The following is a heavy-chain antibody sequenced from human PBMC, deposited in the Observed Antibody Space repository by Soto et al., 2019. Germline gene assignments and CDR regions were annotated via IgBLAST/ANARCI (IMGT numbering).Heavy chain of an antibody. Sequence: QMQLVQSGPEVKKPGTSVKVSCKASGFTFTSSAVQWVRQARGQRLEWIGWIVVGSGNTNYAQKFQERVTITRDMSTSTAYMELSSLRSEDTAVYYCAADAAATLGYYYYYYGMDVWGQGTTVTVSS. CDR2: IVVGSGNT. J-gene: IGHJ6*02. D-gene: IGHD6-25*01. CDR1: GFTFTSSA. CDR3: AADAAATLGYYYYYYGMDV. V-gene: IGHV1-58*01.